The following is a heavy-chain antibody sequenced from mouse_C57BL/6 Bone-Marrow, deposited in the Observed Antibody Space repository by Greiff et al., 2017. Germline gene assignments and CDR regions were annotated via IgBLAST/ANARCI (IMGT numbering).Heavy chain of an antibody. CDR2: ISSGGSYT. Sequence: EVQGVVSGGDLVKPGGSLKLSCAASGFTFSSYGMSWVRQTPDKRLEWVATISSGGSYTYYPDSVKGRFTISRDNAKNTLYLQMSSLKSEDTAMYYCARHWDYGGSWFAYWGQGTLVTVSA. V-gene: IGHV5-6*01. CDR1: GFTFSSYG. J-gene: IGHJ3*01. CDR3: ARHWDYGGSWFAY. D-gene: IGHD2-4*01.